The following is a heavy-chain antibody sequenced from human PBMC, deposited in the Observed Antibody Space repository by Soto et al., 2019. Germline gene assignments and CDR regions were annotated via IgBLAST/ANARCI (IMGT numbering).Heavy chain of an antibody. V-gene: IGHV4-30-2*01. CDR1: GGSISSGGYS. Sequence: SECLSLTCAVSGGSISSGGYSWSWIRQPPGKGLEWIGYIYHSGSTYYNPSLKSRVTISVDRSKNQFSLKLSSVTAADTATYYCAHSLIGYYYDSSGSNWFDPWGQGTLVTVSS. D-gene: IGHD3-22*01. CDR2: IYHSGST. J-gene: IGHJ5*02. CDR3: AHSLIGYYYDSSGSNWFDP.